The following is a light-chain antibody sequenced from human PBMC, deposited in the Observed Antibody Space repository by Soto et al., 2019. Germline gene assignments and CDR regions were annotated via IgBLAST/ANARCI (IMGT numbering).Light chain of an antibody. V-gene: IGKV3-20*01. J-gene: IGKJ1*01. Sequence: EIVLTQSPGTLSLSPGERATLSCRASQIVSSSSLAWYQQKPGQAPRLLIYGASSRATGIPDRFSGSGSGTEFTLTISSLQSEDFAVYYCQQYNNWPPVTFGQGTKVDIK. CDR2: GAS. CDR1: QIVSSSS. CDR3: QQYNNWPPVT.